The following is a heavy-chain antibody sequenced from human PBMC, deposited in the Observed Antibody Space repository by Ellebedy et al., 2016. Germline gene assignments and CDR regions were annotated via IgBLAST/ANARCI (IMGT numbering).Heavy chain of an antibody. CDR1: GFSLTTSGMC. Sequence: SGPTLVKPTQTLTLTCTFSGFSLTTSGMCVTWIRQPPGKALEWLARIDWDDDKYYSTSLKTRLTISKDTSKNQVVLTMTNMDPVETATYYCARMVMVRGVIKYFDYWGQGTLVTVSS. J-gene: IGHJ4*02. D-gene: IGHD3-10*01. CDR3: ARMVMVRGVIKYFDY. CDR2: IDWDDDK. V-gene: IGHV2-70*11.